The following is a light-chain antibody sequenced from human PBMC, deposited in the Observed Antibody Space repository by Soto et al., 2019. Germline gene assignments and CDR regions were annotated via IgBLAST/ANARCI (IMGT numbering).Light chain of an antibody. V-gene: IGLV1-44*01. J-gene: IGLJ1*01. CDR1: SSNIGSNT. Sequence: QSVLTQAPSASGTPGQRVTISCSGSSSNIGSNTVNWYQQLPGTAPKLLIYSNSQRPSGVPDRFSGSKSGTSASLAISGLQSEDEADYYCAAWDDSLNGYGFGTGTKLTVL. CDR2: SNS. CDR3: AAWDDSLNGYG.